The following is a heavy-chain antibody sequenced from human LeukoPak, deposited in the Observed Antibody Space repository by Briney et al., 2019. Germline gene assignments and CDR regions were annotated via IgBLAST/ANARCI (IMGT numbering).Heavy chain of an antibody. CDR2: IKSKTDGGTT. Sequence: GGSLRLSCAASGFTFSNAWMSWVRQAPGKGLEWVGRIKSKTDGGTTDYAAPVKGRFTISRDDSKNTLYQQMNSLETEDTAVYYCTTMAGVPAPNWFDPWGQGTLVTVSS. CDR1: GFTFSNAW. CDR3: TTMAGVPAPNWFDP. V-gene: IGHV3-15*01. D-gene: IGHD2-2*01. J-gene: IGHJ5*02.